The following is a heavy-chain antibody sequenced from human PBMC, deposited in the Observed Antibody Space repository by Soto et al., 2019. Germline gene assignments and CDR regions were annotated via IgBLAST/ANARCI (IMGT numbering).Heavy chain of an antibody. Sequence: EASVKVSCKASGYTFTSYGISWVRQAPGQGLEWMGWISAYNGNTNYAQKLQGRVTMTTDTSTSTAYMELRSLRSDDTAVYYCARDLYSSGWYPVWFDYWGQGTLVTVSS. CDR2: ISAYNGNT. CDR1: GYTFTSYG. J-gene: IGHJ4*02. V-gene: IGHV1-18*01. D-gene: IGHD6-19*01. CDR3: ARDLYSSGWYPVWFDY.